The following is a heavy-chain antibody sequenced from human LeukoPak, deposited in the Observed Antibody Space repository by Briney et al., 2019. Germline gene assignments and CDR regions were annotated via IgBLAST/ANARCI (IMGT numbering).Heavy chain of an antibody. J-gene: IGHJ4*02. Sequence: PSETLSLTCSVSGGSISSYYWSWIRQPPARGLEWIGYIYYSGSTNSNPSLKSRVTISVDTSKNLFSLKLSSVTAADTAVFYCARHLSDHYDSSGYYFDSWGQGTLVTVSS. D-gene: IGHD3-22*01. V-gene: IGHV4-59*08. CDR1: GGSISSYY. CDR2: IYYSGST. CDR3: ARHLSDHYDSSGYYFDS.